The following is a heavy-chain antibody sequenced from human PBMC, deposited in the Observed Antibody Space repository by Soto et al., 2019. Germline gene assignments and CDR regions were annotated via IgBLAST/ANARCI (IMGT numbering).Heavy chain of an antibody. V-gene: IGHV3-66*01. D-gene: IGHD2-15*01. CDR2: IQSGGST. J-gene: IGHJ6*03. CDR3: TRDDVHCSGGRFYGVTIDV. CDR1: GFTVSSKY. Sequence: EVQLVESGGGWVQPGGSLRLSCAASGFTVSSKYMSWVRQAPGKGLAWVSLIQSGGSTYYAGSVKGRFTISRDNSENTLFLQINSLRVEGTAVYYRTRDDVHCSGGRFYGVTIDVWGKGTTLTVS.